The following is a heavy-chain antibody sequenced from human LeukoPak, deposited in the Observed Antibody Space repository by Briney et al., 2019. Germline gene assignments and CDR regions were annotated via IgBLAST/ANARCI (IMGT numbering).Heavy chain of an antibody. CDR2: INPNSGGT. CDR1: GYTFTDYF. D-gene: IGHD4-11*01. V-gene: IGHV1-2*06. J-gene: IGHJ6*03. CDR3: ARGGLPHFYYYMDV. Sequence: ASVKVSCKASGYTFTDYFLYWVRQAPGQGLEWMGRINPNSGGTNYAQKFQGRVTMTRDTSINTAYMELSRLRSDDTALYYCARGGLPHFYYYMDVWGKGTTVTVSS.